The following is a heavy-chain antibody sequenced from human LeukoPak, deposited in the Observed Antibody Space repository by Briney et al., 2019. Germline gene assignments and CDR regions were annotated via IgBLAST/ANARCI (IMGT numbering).Heavy chain of an antibody. J-gene: IGHJ4*02. CDR3: TTIYGGSVDY. CDR2: IMPDGSST. V-gene: IGHV3-74*01. D-gene: IGHD5-12*01. Sequence: GGSLRLSCAASGFTFSSFWVYWVRHVPGEGLVWVSRIMPDGSSTGYADSVKGRFTISRDNAKNTLFLQMNSLRAEDTAVYYCTTIYGGSVDYWGQGTLVTVSS. CDR1: GFTFSSFW.